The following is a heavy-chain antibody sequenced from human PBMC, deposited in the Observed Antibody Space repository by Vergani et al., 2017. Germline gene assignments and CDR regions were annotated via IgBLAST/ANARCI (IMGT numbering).Heavy chain of an antibody. CDR2: IWYDGSKK. J-gene: IGHJ6*03. V-gene: IGHV3-33*01. CDR1: GFTFSTYG. D-gene: IGHD3-10*01. Sequence: QVQLVESGGGVVQPGRSLRLSCAASGFTFSTYGMHWVRQAPGKGLEWVAVIWYDGSKKYYGDSVKGRFTISRDNAKNSLYLQMNSLRAEDTAVYYCARDQINYYGSGSYYYMDVWGKGTTVTVSS. CDR3: ARDQINYYGSGSYYYMDV.